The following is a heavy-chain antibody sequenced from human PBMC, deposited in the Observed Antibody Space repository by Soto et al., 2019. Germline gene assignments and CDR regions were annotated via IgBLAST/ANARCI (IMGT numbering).Heavy chain of an antibody. D-gene: IGHD1-26*01. CDR2: IGIYANT. Sequence: EVELLESGGDLVQPGGSLRLSCAASGFTFSSYDINWGRQDPGKGLEWVSAIGIYANTYYAGSVKGRFTISRDDSKNTVYLQLNSLRVDDTSVYYCAKELTVGSPGDYFDSWVQGTLVTVTS. CDR3: AKELTVGSPGDYFDS. J-gene: IGHJ4*02. V-gene: IGHV3-23*01. CDR1: GFTFSSYD.